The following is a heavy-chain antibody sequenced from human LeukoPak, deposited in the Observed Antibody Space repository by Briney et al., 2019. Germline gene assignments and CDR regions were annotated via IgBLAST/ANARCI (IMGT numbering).Heavy chain of an antibody. V-gene: IGHV4-38-2*01. D-gene: IGHD2-2*03. J-gene: IGHJ4*02. CDR3: ARLGIVVVPAAIAPFDY. CDR1: GYSISSGYY. Sequence: SETLSLTCAVSGYSISSGYYWGWIRQPPGKGLEWIGRIYHSGSTYYNPSLKSRVTISVDTSKNQFSLKLSSVTAADTAVYYCARLGIVVVPAAIAPFDYWGQGTLVTVSS. CDR2: IYHSGST.